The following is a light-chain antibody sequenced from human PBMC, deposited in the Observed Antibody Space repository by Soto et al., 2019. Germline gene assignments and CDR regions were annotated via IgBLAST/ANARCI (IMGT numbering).Light chain of an antibody. V-gene: IGKV3-11*01. J-gene: IGKJ5*01. Sequence: EIVLTQSPATLSLSPGERATLSCRASQSVTNSLAWYQQKPGQAPRLLIYDASNRATGIPARFSGSGSGTDFTLTISSLEPEDFAVYYCQQRTNWPPITFGLGTRLEIK. CDR3: QQRTNWPPIT. CDR1: QSVTNS. CDR2: DAS.